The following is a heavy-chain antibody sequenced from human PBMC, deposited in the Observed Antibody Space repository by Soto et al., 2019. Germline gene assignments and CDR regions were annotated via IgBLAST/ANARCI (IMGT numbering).Heavy chain of an antibody. CDR2: ISGSGGST. CDR3: AKDRTYYDSSGYYIY. D-gene: IGHD3-22*01. CDR1: GFTFSSYA. J-gene: IGHJ4*02. V-gene: IGHV3-23*01. Sequence: PVGSLRLSCAASGFTFSSYAMSWVRQAPGKGLEWVSAISGSGGSTYYADSVKGRFTISRDNSKNTLYLQMNSLRAEDTAVYYCAKDRTYYDSSGYYIYWGQGTLVTVSS.